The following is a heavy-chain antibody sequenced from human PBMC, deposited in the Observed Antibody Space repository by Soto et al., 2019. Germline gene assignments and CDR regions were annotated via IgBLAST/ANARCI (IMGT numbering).Heavy chain of an antibody. Sequence: SEILSLTCTVSGGSISSSIYYWGWIRQPPGKRLEWIGSIYYSGSTYYNPSLKSRVTISVDTSKNQFSLKLSSVTAADTAVYYCAAVVVPAAIVYYYYGMDVWGQGTTVTVSS. CDR1: GGSISSSIYY. J-gene: IGHJ6*02. CDR2: IYYSGST. CDR3: AAVVVPAAIVYYYYGMDV. V-gene: IGHV4-39*01. D-gene: IGHD2-2*01.